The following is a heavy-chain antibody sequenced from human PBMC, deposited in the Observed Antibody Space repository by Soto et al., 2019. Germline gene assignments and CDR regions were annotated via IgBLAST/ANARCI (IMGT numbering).Heavy chain of an antibody. J-gene: IGHJ3*02. CDR3: ARGDILTGYYTFADFDI. CDR1: GYTFTGYY. V-gene: IGHV1-2*04. CDR2: INPNSGGT. D-gene: IGHD3-9*01. Sequence: ASVKVSCKASGYTFTGYYMHWVRQAPGQGLEWMGWINPNSGGTNYAQKFQGWVTMTRDTSISTAYMELSRLRSDDTAVYYCARGDILTGYYTFADFDIWGQGTMVT.